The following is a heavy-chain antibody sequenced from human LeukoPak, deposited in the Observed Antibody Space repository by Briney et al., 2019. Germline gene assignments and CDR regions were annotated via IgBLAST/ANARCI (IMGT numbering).Heavy chain of an antibody. Sequence: GGSLRLSCAASGFTFSSYWMSWVRQAPGKGLEWVATIKEDGSEKYYVDSLKGRFTISRDNTKNSLYLQMNSLRADDTAVYYCASYSAGWGQGTLVTVSS. CDR1: GFTFSSYW. CDR3: ASYSAG. CDR2: IKEDGSEK. D-gene: IGHD2-15*01. V-gene: IGHV3-7*01. J-gene: IGHJ4*02.